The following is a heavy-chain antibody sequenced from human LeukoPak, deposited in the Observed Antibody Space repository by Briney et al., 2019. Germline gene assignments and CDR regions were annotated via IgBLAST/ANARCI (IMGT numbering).Heavy chain of an antibody. Sequence: AASVKVSCKASGYTFTSYGISWVRQAPGQGLEWMGWISAYNGNTNYAQKLQGRVTMTTDTSTSTAYMKLRSLRSDDTAVYYCARDSSSPYYYDSSGYYEDDAFDIWGQGTMVTVSS. J-gene: IGHJ3*02. D-gene: IGHD3-22*01. CDR2: ISAYNGNT. V-gene: IGHV1-18*01. CDR3: ARDSSSPYYYDSSGYYEDDAFDI. CDR1: GYTFTSYG.